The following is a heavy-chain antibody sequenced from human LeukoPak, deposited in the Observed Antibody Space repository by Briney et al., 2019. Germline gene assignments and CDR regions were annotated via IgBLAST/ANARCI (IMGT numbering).Heavy chain of an antibody. Sequence: PGGSLRPPSAPSGGTTYAYGMSSGPEAPGTGLKWVSGISVGGNNTYYAGSVKGRFTISRDNSKDTLFLQINSLRAEDTEVYYCTKDHDFGLSSHWGQGSLVTVSS. D-gene: IGHD3-10*01. CDR2: ISVGGNNT. J-gene: IGHJ1*01. V-gene: IGHV3-23*01. CDR3: TKDHDFGLSSH. CDR1: GGTTYAYG.